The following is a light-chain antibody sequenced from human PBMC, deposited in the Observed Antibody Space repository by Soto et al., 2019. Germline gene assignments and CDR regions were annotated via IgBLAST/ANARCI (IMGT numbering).Light chain of an antibody. CDR2: DAS. V-gene: IGKV3-11*01. Sequence: EIVLTQSPATLSLSPGERATLSCRASQNISIYLAWYQQKPGQAPRLLIYDASNRATGIPARFSGSGSGTDFTLTINSLEPEDFAVYYCQHRYNWPLTFGGGTKVEIK. J-gene: IGKJ4*01. CDR1: QNISIY. CDR3: QHRYNWPLT.